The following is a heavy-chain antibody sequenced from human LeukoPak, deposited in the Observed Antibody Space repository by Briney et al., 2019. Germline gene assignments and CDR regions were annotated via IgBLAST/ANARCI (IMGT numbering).Heavy chain of an antibody. CDR3: AKDRIASSNAFDI. J-gene: IGHJ3*02. D-gene: IGHD2-2*01. CDR1: GFTFSSYA. V-gene: IGHV3-23*01. CDR2: ISGSGGST. Sequence: TGGSLRLSCAASGFTFSSYAMSWVRQAPGKGLEWVSAISGSGGSTYYADSVKGRFTISRDNSKNTLYLQMNSLRAEDTAVYYCAKDRIASSNAFDIWGQGTMVTVSS.